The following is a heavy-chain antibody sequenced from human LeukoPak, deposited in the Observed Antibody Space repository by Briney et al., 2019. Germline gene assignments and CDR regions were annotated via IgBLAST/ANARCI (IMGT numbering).Heavy chain of an antibody. J-gene: IGHJ2*01. Sequence: SETLSLTCTVSGGSIFSYYWNWIRQSPGKGLEWLGYIYSNGITNYSPSLRSRGTISIATSKNQFSLRLASVTAADTAIYYCARRAYFDSSGYSPTSGYFDLWGRGTLATVSS. D-gene: IGHD3-22*01. CDR3: ARRAYFDSSGYSPTSGYFDL. V-gene: IGHV4-4*08. CDR1: GGSIFSYY. CDR2: IYSNGIT.